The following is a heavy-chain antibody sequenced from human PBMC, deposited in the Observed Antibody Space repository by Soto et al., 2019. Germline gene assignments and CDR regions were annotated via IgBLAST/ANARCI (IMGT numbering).Heavy chain of an antibody. Sequence: SETLSLTCTVSGGSISSYYWSWIRQPPGKGLEWIGYIYYSGSTNYNPSLKSRVTISVDTSKNQFSLKLSSVTAADTAVYYCARALRGPTYDYWGQGTLVTVSS. J-gene: IGHJ4*02. V-gene: IGHV4-59*01. D-gene: IGHD3-10*01. CDR3: ARALRGPTYDY. CDR2: IYYSGST. CDR1: GGSISSYY.